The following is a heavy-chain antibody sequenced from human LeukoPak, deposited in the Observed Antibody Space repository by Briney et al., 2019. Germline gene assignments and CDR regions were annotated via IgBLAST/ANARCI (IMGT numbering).Heavy chain of an antibody. V-gene: IGHV3-48*03. CDR3: ARDYYWYDY. J-gene: IGHJ4*02. D-gene: IGHD2-8*01. CDR2: ISSSGSTI. Sequence: GGSLRLSCAASGFSFSSYEMNWFRQAPGKGLEWVSHISSSGSTINYADSVKGRFTISRDNAKNSLYLQINSLISEDTAVYYFARDYYWYDYWGPGTLVTVSS. CDR1: GFSFSSYE.